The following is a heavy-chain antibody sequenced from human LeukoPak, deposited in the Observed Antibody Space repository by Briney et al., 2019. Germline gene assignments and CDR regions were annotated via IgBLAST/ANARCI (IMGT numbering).Heavy chain of an antibody. V-gene: IGHV2-5*02. CDR3: AHRPQQGSSFEPGPSGAFDI. Sequence: SGPTLVNPTQTLTLTCSFSGFSFTRNGVGVGWIRQPPGKALEWLSHIYWADGERYNPSLRSRLTITKDTSKNQVVLRMTNMDPVDTATYYCAHRPQQGSSFEPGPSGAFDIWGQGITVTVSS. J-gene: IGHJ3*02. CDR2: IYWADGE. D-gene: IGHD6-6*01. CDR1: GFSFTRNGVG.